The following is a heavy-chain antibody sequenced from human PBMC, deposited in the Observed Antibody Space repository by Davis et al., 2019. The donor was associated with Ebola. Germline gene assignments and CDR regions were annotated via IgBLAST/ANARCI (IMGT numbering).Heavy chain of an antibody. D-gene: IGHD3-10*01. CDR3: ARGPLYYYGSGTGDY. V-gene: IGHV4-38-2*02. CDR2: IYHSGST. CDR1: GYSISSGYY. Sequence: SETLSLTCTVSGYSISSGYYWGWIRQPPGKGLEWIGSIYHSGSTYYNPSLKSRVTISVDTSKNQFSLKLSSVTAADTAVYYCARGPLYYYGSGTGDYWGQGTLVTVSS. J-gene: IGHJ4*02.